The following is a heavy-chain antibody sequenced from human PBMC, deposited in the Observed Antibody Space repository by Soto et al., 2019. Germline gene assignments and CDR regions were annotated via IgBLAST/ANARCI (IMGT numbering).Heavy chain of an antibody. CDR1: GFTFNNFA. V-gene: IGHV3-23*01. Sequence: EVQVLESGGGLVQPGGSLRLSCAATGFTFNNFAMNWVRQGPGKGLEWVSGISGGGDATRYADSVKGRFTISRDNAESMVYLDMYSLIPDDTAIYYRAKNIHSSSGFDYWGQGTPVTVSS. J-gene: IGHJ4*02. CDR3: AKNIHSSSGFDY. D-gene: IGHD6-6*01. CDR2: ISGGGDAT.